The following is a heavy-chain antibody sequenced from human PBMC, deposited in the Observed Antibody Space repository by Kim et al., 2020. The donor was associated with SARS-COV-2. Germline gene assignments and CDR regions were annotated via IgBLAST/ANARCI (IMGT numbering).Heavy chain of an antibody. CDR3: ARLKTTRPFAEDLNYYYGMDV. J-gene: IGHJ6*02. CDR2: ISAYNGNT. CDR1: GYTFTSYG. V-gene: IGHV1-18*04. D-gene: IGHD4-17*01. Sequence: ASVKVSCKASGYTFTSYGISWVRQAPGQGLEWMGWISAYNGNTNYAQKLQGRVTMTTDTSTSTAYMELRSLRSDDTAVYYCARLKTTRPFAEDLNYYYGMDVWGQETTVTVSS.